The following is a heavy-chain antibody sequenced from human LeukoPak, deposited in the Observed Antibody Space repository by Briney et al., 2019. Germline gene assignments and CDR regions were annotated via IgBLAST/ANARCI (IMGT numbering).Heavy chain of an antibody. J-gene: IGHJ4*02. CDR1: GFTFSSYS. CDR2: ISSSSSYI. V-gene: IGHV3-21*01. Sequence: TGGSLRLSCAASGFTFSSYSMNWVRQAPGKGLEWVSSISSSSSYIDYADSVKGRFTISRDNAKNSLYLQMNSLRAEDTAVYYCARDRGMDSSGYYYYDYWGQGTLVTVSS. CDR3: ARDRGMDSSGYYYYDY. D-gene: IGHD3-22*01.